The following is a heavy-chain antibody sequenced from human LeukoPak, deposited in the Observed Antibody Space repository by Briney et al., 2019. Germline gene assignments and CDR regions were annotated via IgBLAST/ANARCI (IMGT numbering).Heavy chain of an antibody. V-gene: IGHV4-34*01. CDR3: ARETSQKGAHYMDV. D-gene: IGHD3-16*01. Sequence: SETLSLTCAVYGGSFGGYYWSWIRQPLGKGLEWIGEINHSGSTNYNPSLKSRVTISVDTSKNQFSLKLSSVTAADTAVYYCARETSQKGAHYMDVWGKGATVTVSS. J-gene: IGHJ6*03. CDR1: GGSFGGYY. CDR2: INHSGST.